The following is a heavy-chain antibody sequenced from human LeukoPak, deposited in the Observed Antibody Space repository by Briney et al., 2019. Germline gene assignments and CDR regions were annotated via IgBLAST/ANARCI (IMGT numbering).Heavy chain of an antibody. D-gene: IGHD3-10*01. V-gene: IGHV1-2*06. Sequence: ASVKVSCKASGYTFTGYYMHWVRQAPGQGLEWTGRINPNSGGTNYAQKFQGRVTMTRDTSISTAYMELSRLRSDDTAVYYCARNVPMVRGVIITPQYYFDYWGQGTLVTVSS. CDR2: INPNSGGT. CDR3: ARNVPMVRGVIITPQYYFDY. J-gene: IGHJ4*02. CDR1: GYTFTGYY.